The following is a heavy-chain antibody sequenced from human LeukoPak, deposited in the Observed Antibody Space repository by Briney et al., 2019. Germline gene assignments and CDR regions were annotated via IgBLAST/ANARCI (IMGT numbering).Heavy chain of an antibody. CDR2: IYTSGST. CDR3: AREEWELGYRDAFDI. CDR1: GGSISSGSYY. V-gene: IGHV4-61*02. D-gene: IGHD1-26*01. J-gene: IGHJ3*02. Sequence: SETLSLTCTVSGGSISSGSYYWSWIRQPAGKGLEWIGRIYTSGSTNYNPALKSRVTISVDTSKNQFSLKLSSVPAADTAVYYCAREEWELGYRDAFDIWGQGTMVTVSS.